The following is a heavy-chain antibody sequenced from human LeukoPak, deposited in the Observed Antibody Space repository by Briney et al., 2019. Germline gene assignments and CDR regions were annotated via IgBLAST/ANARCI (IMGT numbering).Heavy chain of an antibody. V-gene: IGHV4-30-4*01. CDR2: IYYSGST. CDR3: ARGSMVRDAHFDS. J-gene: IGHJ4*02. CDR1: GVSISSGNYY. D-gene: IGHD3-10*01. Sequence: PSQTLSLTCTVSGVSISSGNYYWSWIRQPPGKGLEWIGYIYYSGSTYCNPSLKSRVTISVDTSKNQFSLKLSSVTAADTAVYFCARGSMVRDAHFDSWGQGTLATVSS.